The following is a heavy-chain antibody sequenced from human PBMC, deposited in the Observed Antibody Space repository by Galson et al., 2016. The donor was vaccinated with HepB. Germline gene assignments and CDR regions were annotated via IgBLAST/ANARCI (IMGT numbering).Heavy chain of an antibody. CDR2: ISYHETTT. D-gene: IGHD1-1*01. CDR3: VREHLERRTGLDY. V-gene: IGHV3-64*01. CDR1: GFTFSDYV. Sequence: SLRLSCAASGFTFSDYVVHWVRQAPGKGLEFVSGISYHETTTYYLHSVKDRFTISRDNSKNTLYLQMGSLRPEDMAVYHCVREHLERRTGLDYWGQGTLVTVAP. J-gene: IGHJ4*02.